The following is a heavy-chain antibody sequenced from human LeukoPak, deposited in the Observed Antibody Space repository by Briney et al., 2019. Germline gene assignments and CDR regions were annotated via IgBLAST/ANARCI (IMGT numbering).Heavy chain of an antibody. CDR3: ARVSGSYYNVNWLDP. J-gene: IGHJ5*02. Sequence: ASVKVSCKASGYTFTSYAMDWVRQAPGQGLEWMGWINTNTGNPTYAQGFTGRFVFSLDTSVSTAYLQISSLKAEDTAVYYCARVSGSYYNVNWLDPWGQGTLVTVSS. CDR2: INTNTGNP. CDR1: GYTFTSYA. V-gene: IGHV7-4-1*02. D-gene: IGHD3-10*01.